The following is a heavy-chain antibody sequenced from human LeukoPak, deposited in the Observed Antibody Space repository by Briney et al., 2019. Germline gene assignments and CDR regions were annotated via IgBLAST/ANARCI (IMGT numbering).Heavy chain of an antibody. V-gene: IGHV3-11*04. J-gene: IGHJ5*02. CDR1: GFTFSNYY. Sequence: GGSLRLSCAASGFTFSNYYMSWIRQAPGKGLEWVSCISSNGSTKYYADSVKGRFTISRDNAKNSLYLQVNSLRAEDTAVYYCVRETRWFDPWGQGTLVTVSS. CDR3: VRETRWFDP. CDR2: ISSNGSTK.